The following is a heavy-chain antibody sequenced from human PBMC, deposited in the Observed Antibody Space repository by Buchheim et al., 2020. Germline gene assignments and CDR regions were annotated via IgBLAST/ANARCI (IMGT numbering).Heavy chain of an antibody. Sequence: QVQLQQWGAGLFKPSETLSLTCAVYGGSFSGYYWSWIRQPPGKGLEWIGEINHSGSTNYNPSLQSRVTISVDTSKNQFSLKLSSVTDADTAVYYCARDLRIAARRNYYYMDVWGKGTT. CDR1: GGSFSGYY. D-gene: IGHD6-6*01. V-gene: IGHV4-34*01. J-gene: IGHJ6*03. CDR2: INHSGST. CDR3: ARDLRIAARRNYYYMDV.